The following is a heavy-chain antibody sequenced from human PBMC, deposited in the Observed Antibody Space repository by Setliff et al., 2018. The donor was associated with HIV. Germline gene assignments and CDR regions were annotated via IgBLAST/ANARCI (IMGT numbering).Heavy chain of an antibody. V-gene: IGHV4-39*01. CDR2: IYYSGTT. Sequence: PSETLSLTCTVSGGSISRDSSYWGWFRQPPGEGLEWIGSIYYSGTTYYAPSLETRLTISVDTSTNQFSLKLTSVTAADTAMYFCAGGSGYPSNWFDPWGQGILVTVSS. CDR3: AGGSGYPSNWFDP. CDR1: GGSISRDSSY. J-gene: IGHJ5*02. D-gene: IGHD3-22*01.